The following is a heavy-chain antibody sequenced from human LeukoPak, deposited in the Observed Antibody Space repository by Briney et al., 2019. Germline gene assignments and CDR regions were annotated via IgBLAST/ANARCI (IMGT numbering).Heavy chain of an antibody. CDR1: GGSISSGSYY. CDR2: SYISGST. D-gene: IGHD5-12*01. CDR3: ARDSGGYDADYYYYYMDV. J-gene: IGHJ6*03. V-gene: IGHV4-61*02. Sequence: PSQTLSLTCTVSGGSISSGSYYWNWIRQPAGKGLEWIGRSYISGSTNYNPSLKSRVTISVDTSENQFSLKLSSVTAADTAVYYCARDSGGYDADYYYYYMDVWGKGTTVTISS.